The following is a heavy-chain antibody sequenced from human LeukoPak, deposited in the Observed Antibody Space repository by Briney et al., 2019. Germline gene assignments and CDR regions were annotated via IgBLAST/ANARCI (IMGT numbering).Heavy chain of an antibody. Sequence: SETLSLPRAVYGGSFRGYYWRWITHPPGRGLEWSGEINHRGSTNYNPSLKSRVTISVDTSKNQCSLKLSSVTAADTAVYYCARGRVEVVVVPAATYYYYYMDVWGKGTTVTVSS. CDR1: GGSFRGYY. J-gene: IGHJ6*03. V-gene: IGHV4-34*01. CDR2: INHRGST. CDR3: ARGRVEVVVVPAATYYYYYMDV. D-gene: IGHD2-2*01.